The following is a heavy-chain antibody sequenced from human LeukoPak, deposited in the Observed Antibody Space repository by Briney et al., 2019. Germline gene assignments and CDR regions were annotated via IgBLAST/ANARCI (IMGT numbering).Heavy chain of an antibody. Sequence: PSETLSLTCTVSGGSISTSSYYWGWIRQPPGEGLEWIGSIYYSGSTNYSPSLNSRVTMSLDMPKNQLSLNLSSVTAADTAVYYCSRENGAFSPFGFWGQGTLVTVTP. CDR2: IYYSGST. V-gene: IGHV4-39*07. CDR3: SRENGAFSPFGF. CDR1: GGSISTSSYY. D-gene: IGHD2-8*01. J-gene: IGHJ4*02.